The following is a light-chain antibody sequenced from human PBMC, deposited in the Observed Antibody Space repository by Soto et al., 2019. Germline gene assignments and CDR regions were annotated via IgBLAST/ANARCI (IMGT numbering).Light chain of an antibody. CDR3: QQYGSSRGFT. CDR2: GAS. J-gene: IGKJ3*01. V-gene: IGKV3-20*01. CDR1: QSVSSY. Sequence: EIVLTQSPATLSLSPGERATLSCRASQSVSSYLAWYQQKPGQAPRLLIYGASSRATGIPDRFSGSGSGTDFTLTISRLEPEDFAVYYCQQYGSSRGFTFGPGTKVDIK.